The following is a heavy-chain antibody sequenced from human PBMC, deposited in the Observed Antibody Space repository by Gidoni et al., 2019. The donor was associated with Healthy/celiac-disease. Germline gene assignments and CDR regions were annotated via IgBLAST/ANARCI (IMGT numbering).Heavy chain of an antibody. D-gene: IGHD2-8*01. J-gene: IGHJ6*02. CDR1: GYTFTSYG. CDR2: ISAYNGNT. Sequence: QVQLVQSGAEVKKPGASVKVSCKASGYTFTSYGISWVRQAPGQGLEWMGWISAYNGNTNYAQKLQGRVTMTTDTSTSTAYMELRSLRSDDTAVYYCARYPGGCTNGVCYFKPPPGGIYYYYGMDVWGQGTTVTVSS. CDR3: ARYPGGCTNGVCYFKPPPGGIYYYYGMDV. V-gene: IGHV1-18*01.